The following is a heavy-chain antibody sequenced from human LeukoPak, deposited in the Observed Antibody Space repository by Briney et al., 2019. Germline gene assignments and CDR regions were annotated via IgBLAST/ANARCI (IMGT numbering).Heavy chain of an antibody. CDR1: GDSISSYY. J-gene: IGHJ4*02. Sequence: SETLSPTCTVSGDSISSYYWSWIRQPPGKGLEWIGYIYYSGSTNYNPSLRSRVAISVDTSKNQFSLRLTSMTAADTAVYYCARSLAAAAIGPGYDYWGQGTLVTVSS. CDR3: ARSLAAAAIGPGYDY. CDR2: IYYSGST. V-gene: IGHV4-59*01. D-gene: IGHD6-13*01.